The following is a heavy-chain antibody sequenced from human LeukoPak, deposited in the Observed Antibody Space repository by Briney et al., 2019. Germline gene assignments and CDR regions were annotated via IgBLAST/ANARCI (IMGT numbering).Heavy chain of an antibody. CDR2: INAGNGNT. CDR3: ARAPWGGVATFYFDY. J-gene: IGHJ4*02. D-gene: IGHD5-12*01. V-gene: IGHV1-3*01. Sequence: ASVKVSCKASGYTFTSYAMHWVRQAPGQRLEWMGWINAGNGNTKYSQKFQGRVTITRDTSASTAYMELSSLRSEDTAVYYCARAPWGGVATFYFDYWGQGTLVTVSS. CDR1: GYTFTSYA.